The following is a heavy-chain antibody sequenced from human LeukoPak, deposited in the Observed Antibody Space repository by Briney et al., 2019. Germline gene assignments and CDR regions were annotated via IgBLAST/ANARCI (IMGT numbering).Heavy chain of an antibody. J-gene: IGHJ3*02. D-gene: IGHD1-26*01. V-gene: IGHV3-30*02. CDR1: GFTFSSYG. Sequence: GGSLRLSCAASGFTFSSYGMHWVRQAPGKGLEWVAFIRYDGSNKYYADSVKGRFTISRDNSKNTLYLQMNSLRAEDTAVYYCANGRLSGAYDAFDIWGQGTMVTVSS. CDR2: IRYDGSNK. CDR3: ANGRLSGAYDAFDI.